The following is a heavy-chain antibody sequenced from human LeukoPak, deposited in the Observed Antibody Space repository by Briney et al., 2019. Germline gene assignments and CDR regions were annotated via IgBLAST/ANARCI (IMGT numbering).Heavy chain of an antibody. CDR3: ARDTPSYSYYGMDV. J-gene: IGHJ6*04. CDR2: ISSSSSYI. V-gene: IGHV3-21*01. Sequence: GGSLRLSCAASGFTVSSNYMSWVRQAPGKGLEWVSSISSSSSYIYYADSVKGRFTISRDNAKNSLYLQMNSLRAEDTAVYYCARDTPSYSYYGMDVWGKGTTVTVSS. CDR1: GFTVSSNY.